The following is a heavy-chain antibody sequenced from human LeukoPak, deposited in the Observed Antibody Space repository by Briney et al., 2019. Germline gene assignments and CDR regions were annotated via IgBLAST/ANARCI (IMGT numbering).Heavy chain of an antibody. Sequence: GGSLRLSCAASGFTVSSNYMSWVRQAPGKVLEWVSVIYSGGSTYYADSVKGRFTISRDNSKNTLYLQMNSLRAEDTAVYYCARVGLWFGELLPQDFDYWGQGTLVTVSS. CDR3: ARVGLWFGELLPQDFDY. D-gene: IGHD3-10*01. CDR1: GFTVSSNY. CDR2: IYSGGST. V-gene: IGHV3-66*01. J-gene: IGHJ4*02.